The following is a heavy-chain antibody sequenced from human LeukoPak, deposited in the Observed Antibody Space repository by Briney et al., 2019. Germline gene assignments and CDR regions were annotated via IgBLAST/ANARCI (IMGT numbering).Heavy chain of an antibody. D-gene: IGHD2-2*01. Sequence: PSGTLSLTFAVSGGSISSSNWWSWVRQPPGKGLEWIGEIYHSGSTNYNPSLKRRVTISVDKSKNQFSLKLSSVTAADTAVYYCASLYCSSTSCYVGAFDIWGQGTMVTVSS. J-gene: IGHJ3*02. CDR1: GGSISSSNW. CDR3: ASLYCSSTSCYVGAFDI. CDR2: IYHSGST. V-gene: IGHV4-4*02.